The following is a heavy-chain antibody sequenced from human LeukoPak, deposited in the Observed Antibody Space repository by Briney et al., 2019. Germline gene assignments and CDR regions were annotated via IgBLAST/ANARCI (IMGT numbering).Heavy chain of an antibody. D-gene: IGHD5-18*01. CDR2: ISGSGRST. CDR3: AKDQGAAMGFFDY. J-gene: IGHJ4*02. V-gene: IGHV3-23*01. CDR1: GFTVSSYA. Sequence: GVSLRLSRAASGFTVSSYAMSWVRQAQGKGLEWVSAISGSGRSTYYADSVKGRFTISRDNSKNTLYLQMNSLRAEDTAVYYCAKDQGAAMGFFDYWGQGTLVTVSS.